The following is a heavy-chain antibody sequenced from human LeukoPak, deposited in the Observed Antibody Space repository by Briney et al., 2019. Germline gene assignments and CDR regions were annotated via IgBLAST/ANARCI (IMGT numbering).Heavy chain of an antibody. CDR2: ISGSGGST. J-gene: IGHJ3*02. D-gene: IGHD7-27*01. Sequence: GGSLRLSCAASAFTFSNYGIHWVRQAPGKGLEWVSAISGSGGSTYYADSVKGRFTISRDNSKNTLYLQMNSLGAEDTAVYYCARESSLTGDYAFDIWGQGTMVTVSS. CDR1: AFTFSNYG. V-gene: IGHV3-23*01. CDR3: ARESSLTGDYAFDI.